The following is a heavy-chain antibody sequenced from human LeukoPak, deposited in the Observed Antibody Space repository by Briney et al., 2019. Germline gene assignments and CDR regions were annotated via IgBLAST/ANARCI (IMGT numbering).Heavy chain of an antibody. J-gene: IGHJ4*02. CDR1: RFTFSSYG. D-gene: IGHD2-21*02. CDR3: AREGRCGGDCYYDY. Sequence: RRSLKLSCAAPRFTFSSYGMHWVRQAPGKGLEWVSVIWYDVSNKYYADSVKGRFTISRDNSKNTLYLQMNSLRAEDTAVYYCAREGRCGGDCYYDYWGQGTLVTVSS. V-gene: IGHV3-33*01. CDR2: IWYDVSNK.